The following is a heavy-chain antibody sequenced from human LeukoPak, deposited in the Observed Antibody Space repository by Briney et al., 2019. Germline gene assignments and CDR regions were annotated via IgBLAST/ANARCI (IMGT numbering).Heavy chain of an antibody. Sequence: GESLQISCKGSGYSFTSYWIGWVRQMPGKGLEWMGIICPGDSDTRYSPSFQGQVTISADKSISTAYLQWSSLKASDTAMYYCARHDAPNYDFWSGYPLTRSYYMDVWGKGTTVTVSS. J-gene: IGHJ6*03. CDR2: ICPGDSDT. V-gene: IGHV5-51*01. CDR1: GYSFTSYW. CDR3: ARHDAPNYDFWSGYPLTRSYYMDV. D-gene: IGHD3-3*01.